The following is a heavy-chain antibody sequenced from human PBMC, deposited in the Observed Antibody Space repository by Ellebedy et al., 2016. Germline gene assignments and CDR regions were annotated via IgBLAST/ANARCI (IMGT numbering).Heavy chain of an antibody. CDR2: ISPSSAYT. CDR3: ARESLDYSDNSDDSYFDC. V-gene: IGHV3-21*01. Sequence: GGSLRLSCAASGFIFSDYPMSWVRQVPGKGLEWVSCISPSSAYTDFGDSVKGRFTISRDNAKNSLYLQMNSLRAEDTAVYYCARESLDYSDNSDDSYFDCWGQGTLVTVSS. D-gene: IGHD3-22*01. CDR1: GFIFSDYP. J-gene: IGHJ4*02.